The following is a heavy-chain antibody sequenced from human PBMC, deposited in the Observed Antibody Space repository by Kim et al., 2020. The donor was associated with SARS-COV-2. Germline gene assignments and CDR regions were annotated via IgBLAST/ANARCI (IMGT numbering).Heavy chain of an antibody. V-gene: IGHV3-30*01. Sequence: KYNVDPMKGRFTNSRANSKNTQYLPMNSLRAEDTAVYYCGREGRNNWFDPWGQGTLVTVSS. CDR2: K. J-gene: IGHJ5*02. CDR3: GREGRNNWFDP.